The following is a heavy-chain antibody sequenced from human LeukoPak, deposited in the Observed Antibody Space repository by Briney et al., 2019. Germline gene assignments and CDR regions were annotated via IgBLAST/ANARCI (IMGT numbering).Heavy chain of an antibody. CDR1: GYTLTELS. J-gene: IGHJ1*01. V-gene: IGHV1-24*01. D-gene: IGHD6-13*01. CDR3: ATSGPSPTAGTRYFQR. Sequence: PSVKVSCKVSGYTLTELSMHCVRQAPGKGLEWMGGFDPEDGETIYAQKSQGRVTMTEDTSTDTAYMELSSLRSEDTAVYYCATSGPSPTAGTRYFQRWGQGTLVTVSS. CDR2: FDPEDGET.